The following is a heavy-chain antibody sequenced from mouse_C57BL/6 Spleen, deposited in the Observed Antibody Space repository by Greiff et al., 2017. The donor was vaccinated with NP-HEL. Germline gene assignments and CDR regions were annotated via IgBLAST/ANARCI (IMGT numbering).Heavy chain of an antibody. CDR3: ARGGAWFAY. CDR2: INFDGSST. V-gene: IGHV5-16*01. CDR1: GFTFSDYY. Sequence: EVKLVESEGGLVQPGSSMKLSCTASGFTFSDYYMAWVRQVPEKGLEWVANINFDGSSTYYLDSLKSRFIISRDNTKNILYLQMNSLKSEDTATYYCARGGAWFAYWGQGTLVTVSA. J-gene: IGHJ3*01.